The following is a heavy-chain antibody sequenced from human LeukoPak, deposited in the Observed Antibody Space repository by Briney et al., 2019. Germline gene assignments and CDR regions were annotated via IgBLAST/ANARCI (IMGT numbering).Heavy chain of an antibody. CDR3: PSGLTMVRGVVPDY. Sequence: ASAKASWKVSGYSPTELTMHWVRQAPGKGHEWMLGFDPEDGETIYAQKSKGRVTMSEDTCPDTAYIELSSLSCEDTAVYYCPSGLTMVRGVVPDYWGQGTLVTVSS. D-gene: IGHD3-10*01. J-gene: IGHJ4*02. V-gene: IGHV1-24*01. CDR2: FDPEDGET. CDR1: GYSPTELT.